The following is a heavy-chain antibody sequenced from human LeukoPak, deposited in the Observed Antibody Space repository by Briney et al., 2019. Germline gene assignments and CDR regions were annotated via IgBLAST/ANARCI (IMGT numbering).Heavy chain of an antibody. V-gene: IGHV3-48*03. Sequence: PGGSLRLSCAASTFTFRSYEMNWVRQAPGKGLEWVSYISSSGHTIYYADSVKGRFSISRDNAKNSLYLQMNSLRAEDTAVYYCASIVGPRRRSHVLMDVWGQGTTVTVSS. CDR1: TFTFRSYE. CDR2: ISSSGHTI. CDR3: ASIVGPRRRSHVLMDV. J-gene: IGHJ6*02. D-gene: IGHD2-21*01.